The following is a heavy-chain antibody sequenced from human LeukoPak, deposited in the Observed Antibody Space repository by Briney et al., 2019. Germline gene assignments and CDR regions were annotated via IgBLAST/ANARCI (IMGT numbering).Heavy chain of an antibody. D-gene: IGHD3-16*01. J-gene: IGHJ4*02. CDR3: DCIGHEDYRFVY. Sequence: SETLSLTCTLPGGSISSYFWSWMRQPPGKGLEWIGYIYYSGSTNYNPSLKSRVTISVDTSKNHFYQKLSTVTDADTAVYYCDCIGHEDYRFVYWGQGTLVTVSS. CDR2: IYYSGST. V-gene: IGHV4-59*01. CDR1: GGSISSYF.